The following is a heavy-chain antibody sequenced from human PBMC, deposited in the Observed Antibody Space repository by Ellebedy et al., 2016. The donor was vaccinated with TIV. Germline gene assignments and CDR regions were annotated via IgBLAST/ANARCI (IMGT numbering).Heavy chain of an antibody. Sequence: SETLSLTCTVSGGSISSSSYYWGWIRQPPGKGLEWIGSIYYSGSTYYNPSLKSRVTISVDTSKNQFSLKLSSVTAADTAVYYCARRDGAKGYSYGYFDCWGQGTLVTVSS. D-gene: IGHD5-18*01. CDR2: IYYSGST. V-gene: IGHV4-39*01. CDR3: ARRDGAKGYSYGYFDC. CDR1: GGSISSSSYY. J-gene: IGHJ4*02.